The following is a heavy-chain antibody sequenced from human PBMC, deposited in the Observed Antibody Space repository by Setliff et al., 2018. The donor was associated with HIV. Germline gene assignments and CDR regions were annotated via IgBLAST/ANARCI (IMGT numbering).Heavy chain of an antibody. Sequence: ETLSLTCTVSGYSIRSGYYWGWIRQSPGKGLEWIGSIYHSGNTYYMPSLQSRVTISVDTSKNQFSLKLSSVTAADTAVYYCARVGWDYYDSSGVGEFDYWGQGTLVTVSS. CDR3: ARVGWDYYDSSGVGEFDY. J-gene: IGHJ4*02. V-gene: IGHV4-38-2*02. D-gene: IGHD3-22*01. CDR2: IYHSGNT. CDR1: GYSIRSGYY.